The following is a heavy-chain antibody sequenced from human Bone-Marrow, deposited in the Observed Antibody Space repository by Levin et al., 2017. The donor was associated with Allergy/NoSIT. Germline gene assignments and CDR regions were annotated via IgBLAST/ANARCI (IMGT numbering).Heavy chain of an antibody. CDR3: ARMRLAAQTYYYYGMDV. D-gene: IGHD6-13*01. CDR2: IDWDDDK. V-gene: IGHV2-70*01. Sequence: SGPTLVKPTQTLTLTCTFSGFSLSTSGMCVSWIRQPPGKALEWLALIDWDDDKYYSTSLKTRLTISKDTSKNQVVLTMTNMDPVDTATYYCARMRLAAQTYYYYGMDVWGQGTTVTVSS. CDR1: GFSLSTSGMC. J-gene: IGHJ6*02.